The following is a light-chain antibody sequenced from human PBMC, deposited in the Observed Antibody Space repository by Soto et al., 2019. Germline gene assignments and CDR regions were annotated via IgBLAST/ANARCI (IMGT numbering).Light chain of an antibody. V-gene: IGKV3-15*01. J-gene: IGKJ1*01. CDR2: RAS. Sequence: EIVMTQSPATLSVSPGERATLSCTASHYVYSNVAWFQQRPGQAPRLLIYRASARATGTPARFSGSGSGTEFTLTITSLQSEDFALDYCQQYQNLWTFGQGTEVEI. CDR3: QQYQNLWT. CDR1: HYVYSN.